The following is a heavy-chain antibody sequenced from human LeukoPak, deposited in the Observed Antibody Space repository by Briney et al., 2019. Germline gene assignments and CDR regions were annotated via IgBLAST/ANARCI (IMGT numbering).Heavy chain of an antibody. V-gene: IGHV1-69*06. Sequence: SVKVSCKASGGTVSSYAISWGRQAPGQGLEWRGGIIPIVGTANYEQKFQRRVTITADKATSTAYMELSSLRSEDTAVHYCAREGYSSGWFDYWGQGTLVTVSS. CDR2: IIPIVGTA. D-gene: IGHD6-19*01. CDR3: AREGYSSGWFDY. CDR1: GGTVSSYA. J-gene: IGHJ4*02.